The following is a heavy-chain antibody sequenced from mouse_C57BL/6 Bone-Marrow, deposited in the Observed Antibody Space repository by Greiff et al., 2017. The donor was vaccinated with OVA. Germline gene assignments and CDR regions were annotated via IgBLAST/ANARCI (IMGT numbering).Heavy chain of an antibody. CDR1: GYTFTDYY. CDR3: ASSVTTVVATNYFDY. J-gene: IGHJ2*01. CDR2: IFPGSGST. Sequence: QVQLQQSGPELVKPGASVKISCKASGYTFTDYYINWVKQRPGQGLEWIGWIFPGSGSTYYNEKFKGKATLTVDKSSSTAYMLLSSLTSEDSAVYFCASSVTTVVATNYFDYWGQGTTLTVSS. D-gene: IGHD1-1*01. V-gene: IGHV1-75*01.